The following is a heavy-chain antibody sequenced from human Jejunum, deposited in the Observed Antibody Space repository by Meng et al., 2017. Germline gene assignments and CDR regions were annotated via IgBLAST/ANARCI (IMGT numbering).Heavy chain of an antibody. CDR2: INTDGSST. J-gene: IGHJ4*02. D-gene: IGHD7-27*01. CDR1: GFTLSSYW. V-gene: IGHV3-74*01. Sequence: VQLVESGGGSVQPGGSLRLSCVLFGFTLSSYWTYWVPQAPGMGLVWVSRINTDGSSTTYADSVKGRFTISRDNAKNTLYLQMNSLRVEDTAVYYCARASQTGDLPGIWGQGTLVTV. CDR3: ARASQTGDLPGI.